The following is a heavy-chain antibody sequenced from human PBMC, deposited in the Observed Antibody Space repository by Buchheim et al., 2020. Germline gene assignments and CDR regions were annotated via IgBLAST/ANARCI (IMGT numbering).Heavy chain of an antibody. CDR3: ARDPTIHFLRFFNWFDP. Sequence: EVQLVESGGGLVQPGGSLRLSCAASGFTFSSYWMHWVRQAPGKGLVWVSRINSDGSSTSYADSVKGRSTISRDNAKNTLYLQMNSLRAEDTAVYYCARDPTIHFLRFFNWFDPWGQGTL. D-gene: IGHD3-3*01. CDR2: INSDGSST. V-gene: IGHV3-74*01. CDR1: GFTFSSYW. J-gene: IGHJ5*02.